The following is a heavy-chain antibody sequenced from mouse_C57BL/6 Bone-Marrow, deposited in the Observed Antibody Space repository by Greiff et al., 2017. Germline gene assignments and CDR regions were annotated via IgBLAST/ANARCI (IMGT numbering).Heavy chain of an antibody. CDR1: GFTFSSYT. D-gene: IGHD1-1*01. V-gene: IGHV5-9*01. J-gene: IGHJ1*03. CDR3: SRQVTTVLATKYFDV. CDR2: ISGGGGNT. Sequence: EVKLVESGGGLVKPGGSLKLSCAASGFTFSSYTMSWVRQTPEKRLQWVAAISGGGGNTYYPDSVKGRFTISRDNDKNILYLQMSSLMSEDTALYYCSRQVTTVLATKYFDVWSTGTTVTVSS.